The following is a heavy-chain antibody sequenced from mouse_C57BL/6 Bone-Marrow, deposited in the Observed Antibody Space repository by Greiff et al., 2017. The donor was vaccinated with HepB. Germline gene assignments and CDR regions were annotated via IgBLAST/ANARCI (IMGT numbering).Heavy chain of an antibody. J-gene: IGHJ4*01. Sequence: VQLQQSGAELVRPGASVKLSCTASGFNFKDDYMHWVKQRPEQGLEWIGWIDPENGDTEYASKFQGKATITADTSSNTAYLQLSSLTSEDTAVYYCREDYNELYAMDYWGQGTSVTVSS. D-gene: IGHD1-1*01. V-gene: IGHV14-4*01. CDR1: GFNFKDDY. CDR3: REDYNELYAMDY. CDR2: IDPENGDT.